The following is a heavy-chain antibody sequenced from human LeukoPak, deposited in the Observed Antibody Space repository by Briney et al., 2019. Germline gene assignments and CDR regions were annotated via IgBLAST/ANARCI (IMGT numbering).Heavy chain of an antibody. CDR1: GFTFSSYW. CDR3: ARATAPLKRGYSYSWGYYYYYMDV. D-gene: IGHD5-18*01. J-gene: IGHJ6*03. Sequence: GGSLRLSCAASGFTFSSYWMSWVRQAPGKGLEWVANIKQDGSEKYYVGSVKGRFTISRDNAKNSLYLQMNSLRAKDTAVYYCARATAPLKRGYSYSWGYYYYYMDVWGKGTTVTVSS. V-gene: IGHV3-7*01. CDR2: IKQDGSEK.